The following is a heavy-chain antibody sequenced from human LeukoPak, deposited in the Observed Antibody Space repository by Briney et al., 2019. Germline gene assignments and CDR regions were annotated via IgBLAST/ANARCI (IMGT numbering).Heavy chain of an antibody. Sequence: GASVKVSCKASGYTFTSYDINRVRQATGQGLEWMGWMNPNSGNTGYAQKFQGRVTMTRNTSISTAYMELSSLRSEDTAVYYCASRSITANWFDPWGQGTLVTVSS. CDR2: MNPNSGNT. D-gene: IGHD2-21*02. CDR3: ASRSITANWFDP. J-gene: IGHJ5*02. CDR1: GYTFTSYD. V-gene: IGHV1-8*01.